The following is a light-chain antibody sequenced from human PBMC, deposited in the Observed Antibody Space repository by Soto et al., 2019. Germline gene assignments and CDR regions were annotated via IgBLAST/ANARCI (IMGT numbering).Light chain of an antibody. CDR2: DAS. V-gene: IGKV1-5*01. CDR1: QTISNW. J-gene: IGKJ2*01. CDR3: QQYSIYPYT. Sequence: DIQMTQSPSILSASVGDRVTITCRASQTISNWLAWYQQEPGKAPKLLIYDASSLRSGVPSRFSGSGFATDFTLTISSLQPDDFATYYCQQYSIYPYTFGQGTKLEIK.